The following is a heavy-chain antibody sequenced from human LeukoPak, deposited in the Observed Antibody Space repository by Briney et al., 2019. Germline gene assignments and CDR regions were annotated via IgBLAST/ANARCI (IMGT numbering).Heavy chain of an antibody. J-gene: IGHJ3*02. V-gene: IGHV3-23*01. CDR2: IKDSGGST. CDR1: GFTFSSYA. D-gene: IGHD5-18*01. CDR3: AKDSLGGYDYGWGVFDI. Sequence: GGSLRLSCATSGFTFSSYAMSWVRQAPGKGLEWVSAIKDSGGSTVYADSVKGRFTISRDNSKNTLYLQMNTLRADDTAVYYCAKDSLGGYDYGWGVFDIWGQGTLVTVSS.